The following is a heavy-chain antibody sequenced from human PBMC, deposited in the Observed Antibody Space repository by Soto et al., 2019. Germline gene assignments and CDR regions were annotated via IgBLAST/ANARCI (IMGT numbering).Heavy chain of an antibody. CDR2: INPNGGST. Sequence: QVQLVQPGAEVKKPGASVKFSCKASGYIFTNFYIHWVRQAPGQGLEWIGIINPNGGSTNYAQNFQGRVTMTRDTSTSTVYMDLSSLRSEDTAVYYCTRGRASCDYWGQGTLITVSS. J-gene: IGHJ4*02. CDR1: GYIFTNFY. V-gene: IGHV1-46*03. CDR3: TRGRASCDY.